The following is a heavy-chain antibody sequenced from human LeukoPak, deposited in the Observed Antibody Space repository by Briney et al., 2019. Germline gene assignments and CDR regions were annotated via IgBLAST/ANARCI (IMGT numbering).Heavy chain of an antibody. Sequence: ASVKVSCKASAYTSSTYLLHWVRQAPGQGLERMGIIDPSGGSTDYAQKFQGRVTMTRDTSTSTVYMELSSLRSEDTAVYYCARDLGLRGVTNWFEPWGQGTLVTVSS. CDR1: AYTSSTYL. V-gene: IGHV1-46*01. CDR2: IDPSGGST. J-gene: IGHJ5*02. CDR3: ARDLGLRGVTNWFEP. D-gene: IGHD3-10*01.